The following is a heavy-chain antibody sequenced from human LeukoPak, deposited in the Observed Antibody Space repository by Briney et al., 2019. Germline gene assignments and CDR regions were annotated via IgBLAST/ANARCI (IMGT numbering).Heavy chain of an antibody. CDR2: ISYDGSNK. D-gene: IGHD5-18*01. CDR1: GFTFSSYA. J-gene: IGHJ4*02. CDR3: AREIVDTAMQIDY. V-gene: IGHV3-30-3*01. Sequence: GRSLRLSCAASGFTFSSYAMHWVRQAPGKGLEWVAVISYDGSNKYYADSVKGRFTISRDNSKNTLYLQMNSLRAEDTAVYYCAREIVDTAMQIDYWGQGTLVTVSS.